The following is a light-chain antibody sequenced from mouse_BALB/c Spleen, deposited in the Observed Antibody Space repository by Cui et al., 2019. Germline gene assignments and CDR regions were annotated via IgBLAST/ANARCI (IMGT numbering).Light chain of an antibody. CDR3: LQHYSTPYT. V-gene: IGKV12-98*01. Sequence: DIQMTQSPSSQSASLGESVTITCLASQAIGRCLAWFQQKPGESTKLLIYAATSLVDGVPTRFSGSRSGTKYSFKISSLQAEDFVSYYCLQHYSTPYTFGGGTKLEIK. J-gene: IGKJ2*01. CDR1: QAIGRC. CDR2: AAT.